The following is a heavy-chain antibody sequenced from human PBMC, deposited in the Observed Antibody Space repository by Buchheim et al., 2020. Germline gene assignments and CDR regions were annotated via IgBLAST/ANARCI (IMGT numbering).Heavy chain of an antibody. CDR3: ARGPFPFGSSWVYYMDV. V-gene: IGHV1-8*01. D-gene: IGHD6-13*01. CDR1: GYTFTSYD. J-gene: IGHJ6*03. Sequence: QVQLVQSGAEVKKPGASVKVSCKASGYTFTSYDINWVRQATGQGLEWMGWMNPNSGNTGYAQKFQGRVTMTRNTSISTAYMELSSLGSENTAVYYWARGPFPFGSSWVYYMDVWGKGTT. CDR2: MNPNSGNT.